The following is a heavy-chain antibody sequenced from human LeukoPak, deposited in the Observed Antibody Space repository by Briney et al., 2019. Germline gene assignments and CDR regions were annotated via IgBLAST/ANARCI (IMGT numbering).Heavy chain of an antibody. V-gene: IGHV3-21*01. CDR2: ISSSTNYI. CDR1: GFTFSSYA. CDR3: ARGGGWYNY. J-gene: IGHJ4*02. D-gene: IGHD6-19*01. Sequence: GGSLRLSCAASGFTFSSYAMNWVRQAPGKGLEWVSYISSSTNYIYYADSVKGRFTISRDNAKNSLYLQMNSLRAEDTAVYYCARGGGWYNYWGQGTLVTVTS.